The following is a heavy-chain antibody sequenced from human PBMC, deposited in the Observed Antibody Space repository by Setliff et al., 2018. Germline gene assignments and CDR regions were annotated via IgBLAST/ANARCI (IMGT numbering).Heavy chain of an antibody. CDR2: IYHSGST. Sequence: PSETLSLTCAVSGYSISSGYYWGWIRQPPGKGLEWIGSIYHSGSTYYNLSLKSRVTISVDTSKNQFSLKLSSVTAAEPAVYYCARQVSCFDPWGQGTLVTVSS. V-gene: IGHV4-38-2*01. CDR1: GYSISSGYY. J-gene: IGHJ5*02. CDR3: ARQVSCFDP.